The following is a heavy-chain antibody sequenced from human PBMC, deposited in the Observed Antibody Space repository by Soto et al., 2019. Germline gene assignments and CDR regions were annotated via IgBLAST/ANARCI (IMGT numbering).Heavy chain of an antibody. J-gene: IGHJ5*02. V-gene: IGHV4-31*03. Sequence: SETLSLTCTVSGGSISSGGYYWSWIRQHPGKGLEWIGYIYYSGSTYYNPSLKSRVTISVDASKNQFSLKLSSVTAADTAVYYCARTRVMAAAGTRWFDPWGQGTLVTVSS. CDR2: IYYSGST. CDR1: GGSISSGGYY. D-gene: IGHD6-13*01. CDR3: ARTRVMAAAGTRWFDP.